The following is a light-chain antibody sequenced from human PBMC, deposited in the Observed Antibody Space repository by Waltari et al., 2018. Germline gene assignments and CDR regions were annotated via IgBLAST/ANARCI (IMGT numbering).Light chain of an antibody. CDR2: GAS. Sequence: VLTQSPGTPSLSPGERPTLSCRASQSVSSSYLAWYQQKPGQAPRLLIYGASSRATGIPDRFSGSGSGTDFTLTISRLEPEDFAVYYCQQYGSSPWTFGQGTKVEIK. CDR3: QQYGSSPWT. J-gene: IGKJ1*01. CDR1: QSVSSSY. V-gene: IGKV3-20*01.